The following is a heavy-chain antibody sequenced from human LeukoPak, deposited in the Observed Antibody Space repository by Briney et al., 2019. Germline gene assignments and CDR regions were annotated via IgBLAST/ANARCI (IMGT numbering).Heavy chain of an antibody. Sequence: ASVKVSCKASGYTFTVYYMHWVRQAPGQGLEWMGRINPNSGGTNYAQKFQGRVTMTRDTSISTAYMELSRLRSDDTAVYYCASLSLSGDSSSSVGYYYYYYMDVWGKGTTVTVSS. CDR1: GYTFTVYY. D-gene: IGHD6-6*01. CDR2: INPNSGGT. CDR3: ASLSLSGDSSSSVGYYYYYYMDV. V-gene: IGHV1-2*06. J-gene: IGHJ6*03.